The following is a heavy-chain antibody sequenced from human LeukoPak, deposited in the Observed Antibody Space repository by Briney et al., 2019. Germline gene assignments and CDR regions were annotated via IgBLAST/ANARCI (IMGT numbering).Heavy chain of an antibody. J-gene: IGHJ5*02. CDR1: GGSISSYY. V-gene: IGHV4-59*01. Sequence: SETLSLTCTVSGGSISSYYWSWIRQPPGKGLEWIGYIYYSGSTKYNPSLKSRVTISVDASKNQFSLKMSSVTAADTAVYYCARNHGSGRGEWFDPWGQGTLVTVSS. D-gene: IGHD3-10*01. CDR3: ARNHGSGRGEWFDP. CDR2: IYYSGST.